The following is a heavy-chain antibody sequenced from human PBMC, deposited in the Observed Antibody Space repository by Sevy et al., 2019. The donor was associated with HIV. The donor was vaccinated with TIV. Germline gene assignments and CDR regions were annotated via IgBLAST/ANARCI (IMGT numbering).Heavy chain of an antibody. Sequence: GGSLRLSCAASGFTFDDYAIHWVRQRPGKGLEWVSGISWHSGNIDYADSVKGRFTISRDNAKNSLYLQMNSLRAEDTALYYCAKDIGPSNYDYVWGTYYFYGMDVWGQGTTVTVSS. V-gene: IGHV3-9*01. J-gene: IGHJ6*02. D-gene: IGHD3-16*01. CDR3: AKDIGPSNYDYVWGTYYFYGMDV. CDR2: ISWHSGNI. CDR1: GFTFDDYA.